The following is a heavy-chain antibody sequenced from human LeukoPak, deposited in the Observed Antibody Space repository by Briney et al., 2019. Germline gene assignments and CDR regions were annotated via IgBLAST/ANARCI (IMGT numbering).Heavy chain of an antibody. J-gene: IGHJ2*01. D-gene: IGHD3-3*02. CDR1: GGSINRYY. V-gene: IGHV4-59*08. CDR2: IYYSGST. Sequence: PSETLSLTCTVSGGSINRYYWSWIRQPRAKGLEWIGYIYYSGSTSYNPSLKSRVTISVDTSKNQFSLKLSSVTAADTAVYYCARFDLSRPRYFDLWGRGTLVTVSS. CDR3: ARFDLSRPRYFDL.